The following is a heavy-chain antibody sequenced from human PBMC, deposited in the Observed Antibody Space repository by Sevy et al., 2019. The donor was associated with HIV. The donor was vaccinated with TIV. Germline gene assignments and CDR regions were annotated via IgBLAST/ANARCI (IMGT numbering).Heavy chain of an antibody. D-gene: IGHD1-1*01. V-gene: IGHV3-30*03. CDR1: GFSFSSHG. Sequence: GGSLRLSCAASGFSFSSHGMHWVRQAPGKGLEWQSVIRYDGNKKYYADSVKGRFTISRDNSKNTLYLQMNSLRPEDTAVYYCARDGGWYNYAPSDYWGQGTLVTVSS. CDR3: ARDGGWYNYAPSDY. J-gene: IGHJ4*02. CDR2: IRYDGNKK.